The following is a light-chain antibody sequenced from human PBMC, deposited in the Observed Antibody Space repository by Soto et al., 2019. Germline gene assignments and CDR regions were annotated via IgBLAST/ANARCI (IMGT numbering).Light chain of an antibody. CDR1: SADIGLYNY. CDR3: SSYTNSNTLV. J-gene: IGLJ2*01. Sequence: QSALTQPASVSGSPGQSITISCTGTSADIGLYNYVSWYQQHPNKAPNLIILDVTERPSGVSYRFSASKSGNTASLTISGLQAEDEADYYCSSYTNSNTLVFGGGTKLTVL. CDR2: DVT. V-gene: IGLV2-14*03.